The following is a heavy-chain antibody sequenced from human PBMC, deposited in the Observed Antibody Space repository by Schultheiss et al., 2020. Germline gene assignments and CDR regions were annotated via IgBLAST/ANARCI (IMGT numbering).Heavy chain of an antibody. CDR3: ASSLVVTERGFDY. CDR2: IYYSGST. CDR1: GGSITSGGYS. V-gene: IGHV4-30-2*05. Sequence: SETLSLTCTVSGGSITSGGYSWSWIRQPPGKGLEWIGVIYYSGSTYYNPSLKSRVTISVDTSKNQFSLKLSSVTAADTAVYYCASSLVVTERGFDYWGQGTLVTVYS. J-gene: IGHJ4*02. D-gene: IGHD2-21*02.